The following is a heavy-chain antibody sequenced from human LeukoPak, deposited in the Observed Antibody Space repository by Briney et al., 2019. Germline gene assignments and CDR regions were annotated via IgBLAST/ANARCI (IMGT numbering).Heavy chain of an antibody. V-gene: IGHV3-23*01. CDR1: QFTFSSYA. CDR3: ANWVRGGLGAFDI. Sequence: GGSLRLSCAASQFTFSSYAMSWVRQAPGKGLEWVSAISGSGGNTYYADSVKGRFTISRDNSKNTLYLQMNSLRAEDTAVYYCANWVRGGLGAFDIWGQGTMVTVSS. D-gene: IGHD2-15*01. CDR2: ISGSGGNT. J-gene: IGHJ3*02.